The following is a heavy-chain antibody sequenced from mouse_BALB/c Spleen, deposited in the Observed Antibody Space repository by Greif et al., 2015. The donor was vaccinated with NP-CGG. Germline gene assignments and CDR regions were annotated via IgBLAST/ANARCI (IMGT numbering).Heavy chain of an antibody. CDR1: GYAFSSYW. CDR3: ARGILRLYAMDY. Sequence: QVQLQQSGAELVRPGSSVKISCKASGYAFSSYWMNWVKQRPGQGLEWIGQIYPGDGDTNYNGKFKGKATLTADKSSSTAYMQLSSLTSEDSAVYFCARGILRLYAMDYWGQGTSVTVSS. CDR2: IYPGDGDT. J-gene: IGHJ4*01. D-gene: IGHD1-2*01. V-gene: IGHV1-80*01.